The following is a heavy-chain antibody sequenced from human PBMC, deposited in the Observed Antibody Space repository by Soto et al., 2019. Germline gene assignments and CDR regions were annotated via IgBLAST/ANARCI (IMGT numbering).Heavy chain of an antibody. D-gene: IGHD2-2*02. Sequence: PGGSLRLSCAASGFTFSSYSMNWVRQAPGKGLEWVSYITPSSGTTYADSVKGRFTISRDNAKNSLYLQMNSLRDEDTAVYYCAREEVPPAAIAFWFATWGQGTLVTVSS. V-gene: IGHV3-48*02. J-gene: IGHJ5*02. CDR3: AREEVPPAAIAFWFAT. CDR2: ITPSSGT. CDR1: GFTFSSYS.